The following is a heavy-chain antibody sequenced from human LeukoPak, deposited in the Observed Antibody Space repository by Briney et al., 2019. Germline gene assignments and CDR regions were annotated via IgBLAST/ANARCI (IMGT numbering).Heavy chain of an antibody. Sequence: GGSLRPSCAASGFRVGDNLMNWVRQAPGKGLEWVSVIYNDGVTDSTESVRGRFTISRDKSKNTLYLQMNSLRAEDTAVYYCARGDYRSWETLFYWGPGTLVTVSS. CDR2: IYNDGVT. CDR3: ARGDYRSWETLFY. D-gene: IGHD1-26*01. V-gene: IGHV3-66*01. J-gene: IGHJ4*02. CDR1: GFRVGDNL.